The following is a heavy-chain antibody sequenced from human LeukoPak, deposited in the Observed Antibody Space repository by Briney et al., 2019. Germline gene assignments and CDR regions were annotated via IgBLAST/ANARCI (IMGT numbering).Heavy chain of an antibody. D-gene: IGHD1-26*01. CDR2: ISGSGAST. Sequence: GGSLRLPCLTSGFTLSTNAMSWVRQAPGKGLEWISGISGSGASTYYADSVKGRFTISRDDSRNTLYLQMNSLRGDDTAVYYCAKDVGKWESLHFFDYWGQGTLVTVSS. J-gene: IGHJ4*02. V-gene: IGHV3-23*01. CDR1: GFTLSTNA. CDR3: AKDVGKWESLHFFDY.